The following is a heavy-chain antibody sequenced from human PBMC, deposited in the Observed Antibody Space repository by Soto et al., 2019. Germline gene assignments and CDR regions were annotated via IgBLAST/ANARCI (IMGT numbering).Heavy chain of an antibody. V-gene: IGHV4-59*01. CDR2: IFYRGGT. D-gene: IGHD5-18*01. CDR1: GDSIRPYY. CDR3: AREVSAMAPSDI. J-gene: IGHJ3*02. Sequence: QVQLQESGPGLVRTSETLSLTCTVSGDSIRPYYWSWFRQSPGKGLEWIGYIFYRGGTNYNASLKNRVTISVDVSNNQFSLKLSSVTAADTAVYFCAREVSAMAPSDIWGRGTMVTVSS.